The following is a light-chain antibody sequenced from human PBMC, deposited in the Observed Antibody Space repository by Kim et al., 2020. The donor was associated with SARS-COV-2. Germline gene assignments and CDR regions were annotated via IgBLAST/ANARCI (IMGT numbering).Light chain of an antibody. J-gene: IGKJ2*01. CDR3: QQYDSSPRT. CDR2: EAS. V-gene: IGKV3-20*01. CDR1: KSLSISY. Sequence: LSPGERATLSCRASKSLSISYLAWYQQKPGQAPRLLIYEASSRAAGIPDRFTGSGSGTDFTLTISRLEPEDFAVYYCQQYDSSPRTFGQGTKLEI.